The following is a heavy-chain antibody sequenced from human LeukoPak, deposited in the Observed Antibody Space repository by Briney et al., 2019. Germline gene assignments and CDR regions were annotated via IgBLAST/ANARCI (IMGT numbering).Heavy chain of an antibody. D-gene: IGHD3-3*01. CDR1: GFTFSDYY. CDR3: AREPVHPIFGVVIGYFDY. V-gene: IGHV3-11*01. CDR2: ISSSGSTI. J-gene: IGHJ4*02. Sequence: NPGGSLRLSCAASGFTFSDYYMSWIRQAPGKGLEWVSYISSSGSTIYYADSVKGRFTISRDNAKNSLYLQMNSLRAEDTAVYYRAREPVHPIFGVVIGYFDYWGQGTPVTVSS.